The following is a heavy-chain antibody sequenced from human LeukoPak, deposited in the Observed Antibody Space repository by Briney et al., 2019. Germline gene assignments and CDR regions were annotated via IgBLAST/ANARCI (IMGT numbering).Heavy chain of an antibody. CDR2: IYTSGST. Sequence: WETLSLTCTVSGVSISSYYWSWIRQPAGKGLEWIGRIYTSGSTTYSPSLKSRFTMSVETSQNQFSLELSSLTAADTAVYYCARVLEYDYTNWYFDLWGRGTLVTVSS. CDR3: ARVLEYDYTNWYFDL. V-gene: IGHV4-4*07. CDR1: GVSISSYY. J-gene: IGHJ2*01. D-gene: IGHD5-12*01.